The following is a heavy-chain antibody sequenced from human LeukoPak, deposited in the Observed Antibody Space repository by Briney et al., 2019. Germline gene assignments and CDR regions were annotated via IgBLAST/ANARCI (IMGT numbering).Heavy chain of an antibody. Sequence: GKPRQISGKGSGSPFTSYWIGWVRQLPGKGLEWMGIIYPGDSDTRYSPSFQGQVTISADKSISTAYLQWSSLKASDTAMYYCATSFDYDSSGYYYLDYWGQGTLVTVSS. J-gene: IGHJ4*02. CDR2: IYPGDSDT. CDR1: GSPFTSYW. D-gene: IGHD3-22*01. V-gene: IGHV5-51*01. CDR3: ATSFDYDSSGYYYLDY.